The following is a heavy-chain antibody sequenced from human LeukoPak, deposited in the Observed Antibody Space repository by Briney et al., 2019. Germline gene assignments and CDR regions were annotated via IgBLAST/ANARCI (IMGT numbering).Heavy chain of an antibody. CDR1: GFTFSSYG. Sequence: GGSLRLSCAASGFTFSSYGMHWVRQAPGKGLEWVAVISYNGSNKYYADSVKGRFTISRDNSKNTMYLQMNSLRAEDTAVYYCARDLFGKYSYGYLYYYYGMDVWGQGTTVTVSS. CDR2: ISYNGSNK. J-gene: IGHJ6*02. V-gene: IGHV3-30*03. D-gene: IGHD5-18*01. CDR3: ARDLFGKYSYGYLYYYYGMDV.